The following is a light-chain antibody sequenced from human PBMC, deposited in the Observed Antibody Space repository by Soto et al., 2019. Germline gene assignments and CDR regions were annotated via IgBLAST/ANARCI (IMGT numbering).Light chain of an antibody. CDR1: QLVSSY. CDR2: DAS. Sequence: EIVLTQSPGTLSLSPRERATLSCRASQLVSSYLAWYQHKPGQAPRLLIYDASDRAPGVPARFSGSGSGTDFTLTISSLEPEDFAVYYCQQRSNWPGTFGPGTRWIS. J-gene: IGKJ3*01. V-gene: IGKV3-11*01. CDR3: QQRSNWPGT.